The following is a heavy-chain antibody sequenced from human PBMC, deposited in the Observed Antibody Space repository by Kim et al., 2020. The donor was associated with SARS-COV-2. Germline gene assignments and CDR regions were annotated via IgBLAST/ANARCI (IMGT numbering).Heavy chain of an antibody. CDR2: IWYDGSNK. Sequence: GGSLRLSCAASGFTFSSYGMHWVRQAPGKGLEWVAVIWYDGSNKYYADSVKGRFTISRDNSKNTLYLQMNSLRAEDTAVYYCAREGIWFGELLSEKYYYYYYGMDVWGQGTTVTVSS. CDR1: GFTFSSYG. V-gene: IGHV3-33*08. J-gene: IGHJ6*02. D-gene: IGHD3-10*01. CDR3: AREGIWFGELLSEKYYYYYYGMDV.